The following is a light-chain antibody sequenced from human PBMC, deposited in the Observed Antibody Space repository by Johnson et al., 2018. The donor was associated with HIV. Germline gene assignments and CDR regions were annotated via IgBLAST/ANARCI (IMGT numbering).Light chain of an antibody. CDR1: SSNIGNNY. J-gene: IGLJ1*01. CDR2: ENN. CDR3: GTWDSSLSAGRYV. Sequence: QSVLTQPPSVSAAPGQKVTISCSGSSSNIGNNYVSWYQQLPGTAPKLLIYENNMRPSGIPDRFSGSKSGTSATLGITGLQTGDEADYYCGTWDSSLSAGRYVFGTGTKVTVL. V-gene: IGLV1-51*02.